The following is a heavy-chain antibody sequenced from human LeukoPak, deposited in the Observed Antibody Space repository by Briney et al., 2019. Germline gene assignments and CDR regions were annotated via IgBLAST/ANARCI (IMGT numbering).Heavy chain of an antibody. D-gene: IGHD3-22*01. V-gene: IGHV4-4*07. CDR3: ARLGTGIDYYDSSGPDY. CDR2: IYTSGST. J-gene: IGHJ4*02. CDR1: GGSISSYY. Sequence: PSETLSLTCTVSGGSISSYYWSWIRRPAGKGLEWIGRIYTSGSTNYNPSLKSRVTMSVDTSKNQFSLKLSSVTAADTAVYYCARLGTGIDYYDSSGPDYWGQGTLVTVSS.